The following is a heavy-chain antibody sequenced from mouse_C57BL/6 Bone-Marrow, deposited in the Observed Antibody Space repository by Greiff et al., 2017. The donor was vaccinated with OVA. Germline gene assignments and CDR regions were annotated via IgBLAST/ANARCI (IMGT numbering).Heavy chain of an antibody. D-gene: IGHD1-1*02. V-gene: IGHV1-64*01. CDR1: GYTFTSYW. J-gene: IGHJ1*03. CDR2: IHPNSGST. Sequence: QVQLQQPGAELVKPGASVQLSCKASGYTFTSYWMHWVKQRPGQGLEWIGMIHPNSGSTNYNEKFKSKATLTVDKSSSTAYMQLSSLTSEDSAVYYCARRVVLKGYFDVWGTGTTVTVSS. CDR3: ARRVVLKGYFDV.